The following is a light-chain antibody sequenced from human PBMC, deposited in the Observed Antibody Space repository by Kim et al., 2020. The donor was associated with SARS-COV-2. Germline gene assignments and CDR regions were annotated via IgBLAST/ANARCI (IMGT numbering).Light chain of an antibody. Sequence: EIVLTQSPGTLSLSPGESATLSCRASQSVRTSKLAWYQHKPGQAPSLLVYETSIRATGIPDRFSGSGSGTDITLTISRLEPEDFTVYYCQQHDNSPQTFGRGTKVDIK. V-gene: IGKV3-20*01. CDR1: QSVRTSK. CDR2: ETS. J-gene: IGKJ1*01. CDR3: QQHDNSPQT.